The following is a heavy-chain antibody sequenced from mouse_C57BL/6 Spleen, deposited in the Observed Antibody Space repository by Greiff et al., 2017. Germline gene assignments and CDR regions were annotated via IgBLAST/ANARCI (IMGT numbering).Heavy chain of an antibody. V-gene: IGHV2-2*01. CDR1: GFSLTSYG. D-gene: IGHD1-1*01. J-gene: IGHJ4*01. CDR2: IWRGGST. Sequence: QVQLKQSGPGLVQPSQSLSITCTVSGFSLTSYGVHWVRQSPGKGLEWLGVIWRGGSTDYNAAFISRLSISKDNSKIQVFYKMNSLQADDTAIYYCARTVVGGAMDYWGQGTSVTVSS. CDR3: ARTVVGGAMDY.